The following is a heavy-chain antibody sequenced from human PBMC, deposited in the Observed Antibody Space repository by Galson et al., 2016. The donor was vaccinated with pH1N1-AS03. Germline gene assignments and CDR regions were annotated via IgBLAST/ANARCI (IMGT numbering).Heavy chain of an antibody. CDR2: KSANGDST. CDR3: TNGRDAFYFGMDV. V-gene: IGHV3-23*01. J-gene: IGHJ6*02. CDR1: GFTFSSYA. Sequence: SLRLSCAAPGFTFSSYAMNWVRQAPGKGLECVSVKSANGDSTYYADSVKGRFSISRDNSKDTVYLQMNSLRAEDTAVYHCTNGRDAFYFGMDVWGLGTTVSVSS.